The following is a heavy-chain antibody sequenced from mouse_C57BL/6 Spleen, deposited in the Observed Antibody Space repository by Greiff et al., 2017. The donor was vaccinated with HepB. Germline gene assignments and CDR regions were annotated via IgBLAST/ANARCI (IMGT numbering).Heavy chain of an antibody. CDR1: GYAFSSSW. D-gene: IGHD1-1*01. CDR2: IYPGDGDT. Sequence: QVQLQQSGPELVKPGASVKISCKASGYAFSSSWMNWVKQRPGKGLEWIGRIYPGDGDTNYNGKFKGKATLTADKSSSTAYMQLSSLTSEDSAVYVCARGEDYYGSSSFAYWGQGTLVTVSA. CDR3: ARGEDYYGSSSFAY. J-gene: IGHJ3*01. V-gene: IGHV1-82*01.